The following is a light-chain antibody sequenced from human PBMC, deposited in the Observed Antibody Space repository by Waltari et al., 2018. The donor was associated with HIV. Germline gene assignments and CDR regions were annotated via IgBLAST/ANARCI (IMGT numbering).Light chain of an antibody. J-gene: IGKJ3*01. CDR1: QDIGSR. CDR2: AAS. Sequence: ASVGDTVTITCRASQDIGSRLAWYQQRPGKAPKLLIYAASTLQTGVPSRFSGSGSGTDFTLTISSLQPEDFATYYCQEATNFPFTFGPGTKVEI. V-gene: IGKV1-12*02. CDR3: QEATNFPFT.